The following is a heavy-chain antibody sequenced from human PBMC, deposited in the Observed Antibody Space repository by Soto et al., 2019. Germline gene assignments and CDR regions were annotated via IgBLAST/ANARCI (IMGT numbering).Heavy chain of an antibody. CDR2: ITPIFGEP. J-gene: IGHJ5*02. CDR1: GGPFSSYA. CDR3: ARRSSSSIINWFDP. Sequence: QVQLEQSGAELKKPGSSVKVSCKASGGPFSSYAINWVRQAPGQGLEWMGGITPIFGEPKYAQKFHGRVTITADIATSTAYMELSSLRSDDTAVYFCARRSSSSIINWFDPWGQGTLVTVSS. V-gene: IGHV1-69*06. D-gene: IGHD3-10*01.